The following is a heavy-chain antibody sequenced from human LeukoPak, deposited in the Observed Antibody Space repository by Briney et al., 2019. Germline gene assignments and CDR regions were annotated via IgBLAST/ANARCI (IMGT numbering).Heavy chain of an antibody. J-gene: IGHJ3*02. CDR3: ARDKRYALDI. CDR2: INPNSGGA. CDR1: GYTFTGYY. D-gene: IGHD6-25*01. V-gene: IGHV1-2*02. Sequence: ASVKVSCKASGYTFTGYYMHWVRQAPGQGLEWMGWINPNSGGATYAQKFQGRVTMTRDTSISTAYMELRSLRSDDTAVYYCARDKRYALDIWGQGTMVTVAS.